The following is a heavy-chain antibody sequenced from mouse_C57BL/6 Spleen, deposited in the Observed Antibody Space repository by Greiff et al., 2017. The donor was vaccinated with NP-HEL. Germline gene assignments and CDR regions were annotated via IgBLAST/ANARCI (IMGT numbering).Heavy chain of an antibody. CDR2: INPNNGGS. CDR3: ARGHHYFDY. D-gene: IGHD6-1*01. V-gene: IGHV1-22*01. J-gene: IGHJ2*01. CDR1: GYPFTDYK. Sequence: VQLQQSGPELVKPGASVKMSCKASGYPFTDYKLHWVKQSHGKSLEWIGYINPNNGGSSYNQKFKGKATLTVNKSSSPAYMELRSLTSEDSAVYYCARGHHYFDYWGQGTTLTVSS.